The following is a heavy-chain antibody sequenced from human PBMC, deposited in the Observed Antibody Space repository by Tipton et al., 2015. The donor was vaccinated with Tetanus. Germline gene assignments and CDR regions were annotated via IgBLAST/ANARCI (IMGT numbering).Heavy chain of an antibody. D-gene: IGHD2-15*01. CDR3: VRPARYCSGGSCFLALDF. Sequence: QSGPEVKRPGSSMRVSCKASGGSFHSLSINWVRQAPGQGLEWMGWMTPKNGDTGYAQNFQGRLTMTRNTSISTAYMELSSLRSEDTAVYYCVRPARYCSGGSCFLALDFWGQGTLVTVSS. CDR2: MTPKNGDT. V-gene: IGHV1-8*01. J-gene: IGHJ4*02. CDR1: GGSFHSLS.